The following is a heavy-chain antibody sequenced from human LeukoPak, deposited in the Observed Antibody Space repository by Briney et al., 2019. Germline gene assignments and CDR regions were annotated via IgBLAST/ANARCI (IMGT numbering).Heavy chain of an antibody. V-gene: IGHV4-34*01. CDR3: ARGQGATVPQVGKNWFDP. D-gene: IGHD1-26*01. J-gene: IGHJ5*02. CDR1: IDSFSNYH. Sequence: SETLSLTCAVYIDSFSNYHWNWIRQTPAKGMEWIGEVNESGGTNISPSLRSRVILSVDTSKNQFSLKLISVTVADTAIYYCARGQGATVPQVGKNWFDPWGQGTRVTVPS. CDR2: VNESGGT.